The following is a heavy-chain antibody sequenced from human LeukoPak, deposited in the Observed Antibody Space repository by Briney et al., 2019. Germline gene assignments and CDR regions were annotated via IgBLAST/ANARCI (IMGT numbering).Heavy chain of an antibody. CDR3: ARDGISYGSGSYFDY. J-gene: IGHJ4*02. Sequence: GGSLRLSCAASGFTFSSYAMHWVRQAPGKGLEWVAVISYDGSNKYYADSVKGRFTISRDNSKNTLYLQMNSLRAEDTAVYYCARDGISYGSGSYFDYWGQGTLVTVSS. V-gene: IGHV3-30-3*01. CDR2: ISYDGSNK. D-gene: IGHD3-10*01. CDR1: GFTFSSYA.